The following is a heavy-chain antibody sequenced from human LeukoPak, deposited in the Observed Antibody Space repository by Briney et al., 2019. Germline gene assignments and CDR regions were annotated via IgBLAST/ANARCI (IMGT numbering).Heavy chain of an antibody. CDR1: GYTFTSYD. CDR2: MNPNSGNT. CDR3: ARELVRDDFWSGYYKRWFDP. D-gene: IGHD3-3*01. Sequence: ASVTVSCKASGYTFTSYDINWVRQATGQGLEWMGWMNPNSGNTGYAQKFQGRVTMTRNTSISTAYMELSSLRSKDTAVYYCARELVRDDFWSGYYKRWFDPWGQGTLVTVSS. V-gene: IGHV1-8*01. J-gene: IGHJ5*02.